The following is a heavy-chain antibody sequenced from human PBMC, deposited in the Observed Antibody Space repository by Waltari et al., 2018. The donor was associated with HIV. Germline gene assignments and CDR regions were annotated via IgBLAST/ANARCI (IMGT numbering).Heavy chain of an antibody. CDR1: GGSIRSSSYY. D-gene: IGHD5-12*01. CDR3: ASHNVEMATFDY. J-gene: IGHJ4*02. V-gene: IGHV4-39*01. CDR2: IYYSGST. Sequence: QLQLQESGPGLVKPSETLSLTCPVPGGSIRSSSYYWGWLRQPPGKGLEWIGSIYYSGSTYYNPSLKSRVTISVDTSKNQFSLKLSSVTAADTAVYYCASHNVEMATFDYWGQGTLVTVSS.